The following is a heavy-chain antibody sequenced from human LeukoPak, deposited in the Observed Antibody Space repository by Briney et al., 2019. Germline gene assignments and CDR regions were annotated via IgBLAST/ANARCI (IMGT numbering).Heavy chain of an antibody. V-gene: IGHV4-38-2*01. Sequence: SETLSLTCAVSGYSISSGYYWGWIRQPPGKGLEWIGSMYHSGSTYYNPSLKSRVTISVDTTKNQFSLKVSSVTAADTAVYYCARHIRASRDGDAFDIWGQGTMVTVSS. CDR2: MYHSGST. CDR3: ARHIRASRDGDAFDI. CDR1: GYSISSGYY. J-gene: IGHJ3*02. D-gene: IGHD5-24*01.